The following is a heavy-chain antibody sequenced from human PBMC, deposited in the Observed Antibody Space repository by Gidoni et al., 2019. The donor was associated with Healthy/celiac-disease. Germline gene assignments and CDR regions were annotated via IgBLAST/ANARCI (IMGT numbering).Heavy chain of an antibody. V-gene: IGHV1-69*01. D-gene: IGHD5-12*01. CDR2: IIPIFGTA. Sequence: QVQLVQSGAEVKKPGSSVTVSCKASGGTFSSYAISWVRQAPGQGLEWMGGIIPIFGTANYAQKFQGRVTITADESTSTAYMELSSLRSEDTAVYYCARVKQDSGYDFLPYYYYYGMDVWGQGTTVTVSS. CDR1: GGTFSSYA. J-gene: IGHJ6*02. CDR3: ARVKQDSGYDFLPYYYYYGMDV.